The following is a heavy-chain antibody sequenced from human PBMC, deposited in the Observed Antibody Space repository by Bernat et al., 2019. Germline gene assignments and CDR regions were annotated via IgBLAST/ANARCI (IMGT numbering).Heavy chain of an antibody. D-gene: IGHD6-13*01. CDR1: GFTFSSYA. J-gene: IGHJ4*02. CDR2: ISYDGSNK. Sequence: VQLLESGGGLVQPGGSLRLSCAASGFTFSSYAMHWVRQAPGKGLEWVAVISYDGSNKYYADSVKGRFTISRDNSKNTLYLQMNSLRAEDTAVYYCARARGIDYWGQGTLVTVSS. V-gene: IGHV3-30-3*01. CDR3: ARARGIDY.